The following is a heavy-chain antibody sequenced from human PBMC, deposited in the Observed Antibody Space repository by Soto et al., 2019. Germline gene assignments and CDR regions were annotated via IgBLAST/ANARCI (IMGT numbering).Heavy chain of an antibody. D-gene: IGHD2-8*01. CDR2: TYYRSKWDY. V-gene: IGHV6-1*01. CDR3: ARLIGNSWLDS. CDR1: GDSVFTNSAT. Sequence: SQTLSLTCAISGDSVFTNSATWDWIRQSPSRGLEWLGRTYYRSKWDYDYAASVKGRININPDTSNNQVSLHLDSVTPDDTAVYYCARLIGNSWLDSWGQGTLVTVSS. J-gene: IGHJ5*01.